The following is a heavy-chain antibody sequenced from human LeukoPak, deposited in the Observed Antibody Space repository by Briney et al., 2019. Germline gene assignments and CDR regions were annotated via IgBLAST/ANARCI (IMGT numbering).Heavy chain of an antibody. CDR3: ARYSLTAALDF. V-gene: IGHV3-7*01. CDR1: GFTFSSSW. D-gene: IGHD2-21*02. CDR2: IKPDGSEK. Sequence: GGSLRLSCAASGFTFSSSWMSWVRQAPGKGLEWVANIKPDGSEKFHVDSVKGRFTISRDNSKSSLSLQMNSLRAEDTAVYYCARYSLTAALDFWGQGTLATVSS. J-gene: IGHJ4*02.